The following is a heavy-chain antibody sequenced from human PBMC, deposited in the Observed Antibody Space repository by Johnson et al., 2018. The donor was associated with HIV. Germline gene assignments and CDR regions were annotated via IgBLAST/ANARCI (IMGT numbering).Heavy chain of an antibody. CDR2: IRYDGSGK. D-gene: IGHD3-22*01. J-gene: IGHJ3*02. CDR1: GFVFSDYV. CDR3: AKDVGNYWPNAFDI. Sequence: QVQLVESGGGVVQPGGSLTLSCAASGFVFSDYVMHWVRQAPGKGLDWVTFIRYDGSGKYYADSVNGRFTISRDNSKNTLYLQMNSLRAEDTAGYYCAKDVGNYWPNAFDIWGQGTMVTVSS. V-gene: IGHV3-30*02.